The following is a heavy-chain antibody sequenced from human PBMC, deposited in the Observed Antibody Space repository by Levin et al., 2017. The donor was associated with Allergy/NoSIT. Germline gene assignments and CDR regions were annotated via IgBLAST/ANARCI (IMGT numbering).Heavy chain of an antibody. CDR2: ISYDGTNK. V-gene: IGHV3-30*03. CDR3: ARARGYGVVREKVGRHIDH. D-gene: IGHD3-3*01. CDR1: GVIFPSYA. J-gene: IGHJ4*02. Sequence: GGSLRLSCAASGVIFPSYAMHWVRQAPGRGLEWVAIISYDGTNKYYADSVKGRFTISRDNSKRTLFLQMKNLREEDTAVYYCARARGYGVVREKVGRHIDHWGQGTLVTVSS.